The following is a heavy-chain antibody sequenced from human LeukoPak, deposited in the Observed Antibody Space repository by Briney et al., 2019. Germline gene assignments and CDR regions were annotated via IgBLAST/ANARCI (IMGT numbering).Heavy chain of an antibody. D-gene: IGHD6-19*01. CDR2: IFAGNGKT. Sequence: ASARDSCKASEYTFSKTAIHWVCQAPGERLWWVGWIFAGNGKTKYPQNFQGRVTISRDTSASTAYMELSSLRSEDTGVYYCARGHWERSGWYYFDYWGQGTVVTVSS. V-gene: IGHV1-3*01. CDR1: EYTFSKTA. CDR3: ARGHWERSGWYYFDY. J-gene: IGHJ4*02.